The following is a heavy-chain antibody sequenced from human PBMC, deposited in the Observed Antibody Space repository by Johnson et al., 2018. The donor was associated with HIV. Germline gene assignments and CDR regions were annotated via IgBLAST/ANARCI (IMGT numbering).Heavy chain of an antibody. CDR1: GFTFSSYG. Sequence: QMQLVESGGGVVQPGRSLRLSCAASGFTFSSYGMHWVRQAPGKGLEWVAVISYDGSNKYYVDSVKGRFTISRDNSKNTLYLQMNSLRAEDTAVYYCARSYYDYVWGSYNTYYPGTPAVYAFDIWGQGTMVTVSS. V-gene: IGHV3-30*03. J-gene: IGHJ3*02. CDR2: ISYDGSNK. D-gene: IGHD3-16*01. CDR3: ARSYYDYVWGSYNTYYPGTPAVYAFDI.